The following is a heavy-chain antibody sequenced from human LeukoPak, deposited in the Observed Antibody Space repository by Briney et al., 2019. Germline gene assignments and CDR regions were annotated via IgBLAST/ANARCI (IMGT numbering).Heavy chain of an antibody. D-gene: IGHD2-2*01. CDR3: ARGLRYYVVPALRFDP. J-gene: IGHJ5*02. V-gene: IGHV4-34*01. CDR1: GGSFSGYY. CDR2: VNHSGST. Sequence: SETLSLTCAVHGGSFSGYYWSWIRQPPGKGLEWIGEVNHSGSTNNNPSLKSRVTISVDTSKNQFSLKLSSVTAADTAVYYCARGLRYYVVPALRFDPWGQGTLVTVSS.